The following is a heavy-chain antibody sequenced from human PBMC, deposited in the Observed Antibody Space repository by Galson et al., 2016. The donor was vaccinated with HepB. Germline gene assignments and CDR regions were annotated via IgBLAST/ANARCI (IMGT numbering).Heavy chain of an antibody. J-gene: IGHJ5*02. V-gene: IGHV4-34*01. CDR2: IHRSGSS. Sequence: SETLSLTCDVYDEAFSGYYWTWLRQPPGKGLEWIGDIHRSGSSDYHPSLKSRVTISRDTSKNQFSLRVRSVTAADTAVYYCAIRRRGRFDPWGQGTLVTVSS. CDR3: AIRRRGRFDP. D-gene: IGHD3-16*01. CDR1: DEAFSGYY.